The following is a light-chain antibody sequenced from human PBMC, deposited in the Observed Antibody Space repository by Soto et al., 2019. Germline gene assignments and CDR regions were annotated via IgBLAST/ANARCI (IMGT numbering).Light chain of an antibody. Sequence: EIVLTQSPGTLSLSPGERATLSCRASQSVGSSYVGWYQHKPGQVPRLVIYGASSRATGIADRFSGSGSGTDFTLTISRLEPEEFAVYYCQHFGNSRTFGQGTKVEIK. CDR3: QHFGNSRT. CDR1: QSVGSSY. J-gene: IGKJ1*01. CDR2: GAS. V-gene: IGKV3-20*01.